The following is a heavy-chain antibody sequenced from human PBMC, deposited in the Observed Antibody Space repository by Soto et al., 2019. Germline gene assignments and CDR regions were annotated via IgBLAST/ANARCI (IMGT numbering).Heavy chain of an antibody. CDR3: AKAPELDFFDY. Sequence: EVQLLESGGGLVQPGGSLRLSCAASGFTFTTYAMSGGRQAPGKGLEWVSTISRSGGSTYSGDSVRGRFTISRDNSKNTLYLQRNILRAEDTAVYYCAKAPELDFFDYWGQGTLVTVSS. J-gene: IGHJ4*02. D-gene: IGHD3-3*01. CDR2: ISRSGGST. CDR1: GFTFTTYA. V-gene: IGHV3-23*01.